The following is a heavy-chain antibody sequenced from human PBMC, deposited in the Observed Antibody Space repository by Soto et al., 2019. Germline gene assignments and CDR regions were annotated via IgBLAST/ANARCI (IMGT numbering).Heavy chain of an antibody. D-gene: IGHD3-10*01. V-gene: IGHV4-59*12. CDR2: VYYSGKT. CDR3: ARGARFGDRRYMDV. CDR1: GGSISSYY. Sequence: LSETLSLTCTGSGGSISSYYWFWIRQSPGRGLEWIGYVYYSGKTNYNPSLESRVTISVDTSDNQFSLKLNSVTAADTAVYYCARGARFGDRRYMDVWGKGTTVTVSS. J-gene: IGHJ6*03.